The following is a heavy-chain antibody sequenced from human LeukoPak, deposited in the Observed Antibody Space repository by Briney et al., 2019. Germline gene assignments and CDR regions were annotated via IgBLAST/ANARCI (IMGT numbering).Heavy chain of an antibody. D-gene: IGHD3-22*01. J-gene: IGHJ4*02. V-gene: IGHV1-2*02. Sequence: GSVNVTLKASGYTFTGYYMHWVRQAPGQGLEWMGWINPNSGGTNYAQKFQGRVTMTRDTSISTAYMELSRLRSDDTAVYYCAPSSGYYRYYFDYWGQGTLVTVSS. CDR1: GYTFTGYY. CDR2: INPNSGGT. CDR3: APSSGYYRYYFDY.